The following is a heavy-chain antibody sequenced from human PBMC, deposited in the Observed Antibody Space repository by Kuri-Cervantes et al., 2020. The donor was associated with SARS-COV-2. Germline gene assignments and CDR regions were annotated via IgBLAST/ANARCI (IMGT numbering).Heavy chain of an antibody. J-gene: IGHJ6*02. CDR3: ANPTGHYYYGMDV. V-gene: IGHV3-23*01. CDR1: GFTFSSYA. CDR2: ISGSGGST. Sequence: GGSLRLSCAASGFTFSSYAMSWVRQAPGKGLGWVSAISGSGGSTYYADSVKGRFTISRDNSKNTLYLQMNGLRAEDTAVYYCANPTGHYYYGMDVWGQGTTVTVSS.